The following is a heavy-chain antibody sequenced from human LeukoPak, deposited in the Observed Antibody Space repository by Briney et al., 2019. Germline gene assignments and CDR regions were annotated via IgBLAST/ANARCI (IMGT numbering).Heavy chain of an antibody. J-gene: IGHJ4*02. CDR3: ARGSWGYGDYYFDY. CDR1: GYTFTSYD. V-gene: IGHV1-8*01. CDR2: MNPNSGNT. Sequence: PVKVSCKASGYTFTSYDINWVRQATGQGLEWMGWMNPNSGNTGYAQKFQGRVTMTRNTSISTAYMELSSLRSEDTAVYYCARGSWGYGDYYFDYWGQGTLVTVSS. D-gene: IGHD4-17*01.